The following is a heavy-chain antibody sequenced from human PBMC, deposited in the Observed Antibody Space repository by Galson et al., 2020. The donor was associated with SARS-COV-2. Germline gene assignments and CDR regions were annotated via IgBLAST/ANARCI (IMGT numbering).Heavy chain of an antibody. Sequence: QLGESLKISCAAAGFTFTTHSMHWVRQAPGKGLEWLAVVSYDGSLKFYEESLEGRFTISKDSSQNTVHLQLDSLRSEDTAVYYCAKVKSFFWLRADYYLDYWGQGAPVIVSS. CDR3: AKVKSFFWLRADYYLDY. D-gene: IGHD3-9*01. J-gene: IGHJ4*02. CDR2: VSYDGSLK. V-gene: IGHV3-30*04. CDR1: GFTFTTHS.